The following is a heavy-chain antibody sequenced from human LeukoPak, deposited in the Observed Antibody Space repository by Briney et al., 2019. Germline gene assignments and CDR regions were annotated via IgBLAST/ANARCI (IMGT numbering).Heavy chain of an antibody. CDR2: IYYSGST. J-gene: IGHJ3*02. V-gene: IGHV4-59*01. Sequence: SETLSLTCTVSGGSISSYYWSWIRQPPGKGLEWIGYIYYSGSTNYNPSLKSRVTISVDTSKNQFSLKLSSVTAADTAVYYCARDSEGYCSGGSCFLDSFDIWGQGTMVTVSS. D-gene: IGHD2-15*01. CDR1: GGSISSYY. CDR3: ARDSEGYCSGGSCFLDSFDI.